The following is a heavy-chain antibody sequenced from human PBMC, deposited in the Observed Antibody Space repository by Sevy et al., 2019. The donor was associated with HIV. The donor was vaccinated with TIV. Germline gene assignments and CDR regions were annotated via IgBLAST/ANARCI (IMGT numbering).Heavy chain of an antibody. J-gene: IGHJ4*02. CDR1: GFTFGDYG. Sequence: GGSLRLSCVASGFTFGDYGMHWVRQAPGKGLEWVSGISWNGVNMVYADSVEGRFTISRDNAKNSLYLQVNSLRAEDTALYYCVKGNTLTLYGSSEYRLHLGFDSWGQGTLVTVSS. V-gene: IGHV3-9*01. CDR2: ISWNGVNM. D-gene: IGHD2-8*01. CDR3: VKGNTLTLYGSSEYRLHLGFDS.